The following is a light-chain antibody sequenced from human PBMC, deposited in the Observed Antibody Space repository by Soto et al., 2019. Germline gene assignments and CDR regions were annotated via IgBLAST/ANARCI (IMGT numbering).Light chain of an antibody. Sequence: EIVLTQSPGTLSLSPGERATLSCRASQSVSSSYLAWYQQRPGQAPRLLIYGASGRATGVPDRFSGGGSGTEFTLTISRLEPEDFAVYYCQRYGSSPPITFGQGTRLEIK. J-gene: IGKJ5*01. V-gene: IGKV3-20*01. CDR2: GAS. CDR1: QSVSSSY. CDR3: QRYGSSPPIT.